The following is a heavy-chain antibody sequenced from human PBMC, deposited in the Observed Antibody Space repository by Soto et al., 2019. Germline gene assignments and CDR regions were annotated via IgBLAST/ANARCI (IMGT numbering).Heavy chain of an antibody. J-gene: IGHJ3*02. Sequence: EVQLLESGGGLVQPGGSLRLSCAASGFTFSSYAMSWVRQAPGKGLAWVSGISGSGGSTYYADSGKGRFTISRDNSKNTLYVQMNSLRAEDTAVYYCAKGFEGSWIQLWLPGAFDIWGQGTMVTGSS. CDR1: GFTFSSYA. CDR3: AKGFEGSWIQLWLPGAFDI. D-gene: IGHD5-18*01. CDR2: ISGSGGST. V-gene: IGHV3-23*01.